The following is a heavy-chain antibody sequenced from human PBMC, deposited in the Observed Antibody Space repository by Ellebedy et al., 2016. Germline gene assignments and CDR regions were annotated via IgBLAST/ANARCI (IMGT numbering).Heavy chain of an antibody. CDR1: GESLSNYF. J-gene: IGHJ4*02. Sequence: SQTLSLTCAVYGESLSNYFWNWIRQPPGKGLEWIGYIYYSGSTNYNPSLKSRVTISVDTSKNQFSLKLSSVTAADTAVYYCASDSGYSFDYWGQGTLVTVSS. V-gene: IGHV4-59*08. CDR2: IYYSGST. CDR3: ASDSGYSFDY. D-gene: IGHD3-22*01.